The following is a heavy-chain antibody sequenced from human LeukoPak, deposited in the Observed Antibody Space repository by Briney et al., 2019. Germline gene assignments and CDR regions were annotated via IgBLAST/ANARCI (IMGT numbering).Heavy chain of an antibody. V-gene: IGHV4-31*03. CDR2: IYYSGST. D-gene: IGHD2-15*01. J-gene: IGHJ5*02. CDR1: GGSISSGGYY. CDR3: ARGRGYCSGGSCYGNWFDP. Sequence: PSETLSLTCTVSGGSISSGGYYWSWIRQHPGKGLEWIGYIYYSGSTYYNPSLKSRVTISVDTSKNQFSLKLSSVTAADTAVYYCARGRGYCSGGSCYGNWFDPWGQGILVTVSS.